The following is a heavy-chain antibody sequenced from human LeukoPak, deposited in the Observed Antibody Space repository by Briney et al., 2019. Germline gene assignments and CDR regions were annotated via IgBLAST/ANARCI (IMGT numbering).Heavy chain of an antibody. J-gene: IGHJ6*03. CDR2: IYYSGST. D-gene: IGHD3-22*01. V-gene: IGHV4-39*01. Sequence: SETLSLTCTVSGGSISSSSYYWGWIRQPPGKGLEWIGSIYYSGSTYYNPSLKSRVTISVDTSKNQFSLKLSSVTAADTAVYYCARHQGDSSGYFPHYTYYYCYMDVWGKGTTVTVSS. CDR1: GGSISSSSYY. CDR3: ARHQGDSSGYFPHYTYYYCYMDV.